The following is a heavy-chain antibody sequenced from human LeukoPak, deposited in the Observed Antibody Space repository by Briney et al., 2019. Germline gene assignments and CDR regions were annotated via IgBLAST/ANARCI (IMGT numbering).Heavy chain of an antibody. D-gene: IGHD6-13*01. J-gene: IGHJ4*02. CDR1: GFTFSSYS. Sequence: GGSLRLSCAASGFTFSSYSMNWVRQAPGKGLGWVSSISSSSSYIYYADSVKGRFTISRDNAKNSLYLQMNSLRAEDTAVYYCARDSVPGSWEFDYWGQGTLVTVSS. V-gene: IGHV3-21*01. CDR3: ARDSVPGSWEFDY. CDR2: ISSSSSYI.